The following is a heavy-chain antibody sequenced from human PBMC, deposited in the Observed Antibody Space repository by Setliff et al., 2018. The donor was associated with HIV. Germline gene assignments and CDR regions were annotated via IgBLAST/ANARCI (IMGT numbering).Heavy chain of an antibody. CDR2: INAGNGNT. Sequence: GASVKVSCKASGYTFTSYAMHWVRQAPGQRLEWMGWINAGNGNTKYSQKFQGRVTITRDTSASTAYMELSSLRSEDTAVYYCARSYSGSYKAFDIWGQGTMVTVSS. D-gene: IGHD1-26*01. J-gene: IGHJ3*02. V-gene: IGHV1-3*01. CDR3: ARSYSGSYKAFDI. CDR1: GYTFTSYA.